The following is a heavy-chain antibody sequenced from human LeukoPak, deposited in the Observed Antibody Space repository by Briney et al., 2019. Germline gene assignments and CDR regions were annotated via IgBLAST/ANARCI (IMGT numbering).Heavy chain of an antibody. CDR1: GFTFDDYA. D-gene: IGHD6-13*01. Sequence: GGSLRLSCAASGFTFDDYAMHWVRQAPGKGLEWVSGISWNSGSIGYADSVKGRFTISRDNAKNSLYLQMNSLRAEDTALYYCAKDTIAAAGTGYFDYWGQGTLVTVSS. CDR3: AKDTIAAAGTGYFDY. J-gene: IGHJ4*02. CDR2: ISWNSGSI. V-gene: IGHV3-9*01.